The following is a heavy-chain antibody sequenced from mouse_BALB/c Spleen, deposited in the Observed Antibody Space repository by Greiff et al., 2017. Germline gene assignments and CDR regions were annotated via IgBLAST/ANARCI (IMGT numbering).Heavy chain of an antibody. CDR3: TRDRAYYRYGYYFDY. Sequence: EVKVEESGGGLVKPGGSLKLSCAASGFTFSSYTMSWVRQTPEKRLEWVATISSGGSYTYYPDSVKGRFTISRDNAKNTLYLQMSSLKSEDTAMYYCTRDRAYYRYGYYFDYWGQGTTLTVSS. J-gene: IGHJ2*01. D-gene: IGHD2-14*01. CDR2: ISSGGSYT. V-gene: IGHV5-6-4*01. CDR1: GFTFSSYT.